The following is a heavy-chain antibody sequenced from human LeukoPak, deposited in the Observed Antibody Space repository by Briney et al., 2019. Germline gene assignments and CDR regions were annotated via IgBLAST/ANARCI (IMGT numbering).Heavy chain of an antibody. J-gene: IGHJ3*02. Sequence: LKISCKGSGYSFTTYWIAWVRQMPGKGLEWMGIIFQGECDIRYSPSFQGQVTISADKSISTAYLQWSGLKASDTAMFYCARLQPPLLGYYFDNRGYLGAFDILGQGTM. D-gene: IGHD3-22*01. CDR1: GYSFTTYW. CDR3: ARLQPPLLGYYFDNRGYLGAFDI. V-gene: IGHV5-51*01. CDR2: IFQGECDI.